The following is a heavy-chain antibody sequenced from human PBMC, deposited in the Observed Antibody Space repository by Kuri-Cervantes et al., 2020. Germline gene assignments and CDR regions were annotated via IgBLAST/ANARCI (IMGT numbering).Heavy chain of an antibody. V-gene: IGHV4-31*03. J-gene: IGHJ4*02. D-gene: IGHD3-10*01. CDR1: GGSISSGGYY. CDR2: IYYSGST. Sequence: SETLSLTCTVSGGSISSGGYYWSWIRQHPGKGLEWIGYIYYSGSTYYNPSLKSRVTISVDTSKNQFSPKLSSVTAADTAVYYCARSGSGSYYRYWGQGTLVTVSS. CDR3: ARSGSGSYYRY.